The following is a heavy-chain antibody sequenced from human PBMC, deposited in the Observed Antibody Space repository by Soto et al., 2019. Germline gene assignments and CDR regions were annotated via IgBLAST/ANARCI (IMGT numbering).Heavy chain of an antibody. CDR3: VTDVPRAQSYGFSN. CDR1: GFTFSGYG. D-gene: IGHD3-16*02. CDR2: ISYDGSNK. Sequence: GGSLRLSCAASGFTFSGYGMHWVRQAPGKGLEWVAVISYDGSNKYYADSVKGLFTISRDNSKNSLYLQMNSLRAEDTAFYYCVTDVPRAQSYGFSNWGQGTKVTVSS. V-gene: IGHV3-30*03. J-gene: IGHJ3*01.